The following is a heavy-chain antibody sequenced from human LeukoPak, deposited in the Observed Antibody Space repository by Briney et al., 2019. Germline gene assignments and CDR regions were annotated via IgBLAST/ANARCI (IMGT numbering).Heavy chain of an antibody. CDR1: GYTFTDHY. D-gene: IGHD2-8*01. V-gene: IGHV1-2*04. CDR2: INPNSGGT. Sequence: ASVKVSCKASGYTFTDHYIHWVRQAPRQGLEWMGWINPNSGGTKYARKFQGLVTMTRDTSIRTAYMELSRLISDDTAVYYCARVAYCIKGVCVDFDYWGQGTLVTVSS. CDR3: ARVAYCIKGVCVDFDY. J-gene: IGHJ4*02.